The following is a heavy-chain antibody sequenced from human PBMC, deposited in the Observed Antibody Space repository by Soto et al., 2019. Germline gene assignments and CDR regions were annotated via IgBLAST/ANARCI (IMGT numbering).Heavy chain of an antibody. CDR3: ARQPPATAAFVI. J-gene: IGHJ3*02. CDR1: GGSISYSY. D-gene: IGHD5-12*01. CDR2: IHNNGES. V-gene: IGHV4-59*08. Sequence: QVQLQESGPGLVKPSETLSLTCTVSGGSISYSYWSWIRQSPGEGLEWIGYIHNNGESNYNPSLKSRVTMSLHTSKNQVSLNLTSVTAADTAVYYCARQPPATAAFVIWGQGTMVTVSS.